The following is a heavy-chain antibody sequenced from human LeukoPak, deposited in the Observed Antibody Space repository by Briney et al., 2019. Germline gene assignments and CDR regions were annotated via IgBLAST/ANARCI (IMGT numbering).Heavy chain of an antibody. J-gene: IGHJ4*02. D-gene: IGHD2-15*01. CDR1: GFTFSNYA. CDR2: ISGSGSST. CDR3: AKAPSPYCSGGSCYGDY. Sequence: GGSLRLSCAASGFTFSNYAMSWVRQAPGKGLEWVSVISGSGSSTYYADSVKGRFTISRDNSKNTLYLQMNSLRAEDTAVYYCAKAPSPYCSGGSCYGDYWGQGTLVTVSS. V-gene: IGHV3-23*01.